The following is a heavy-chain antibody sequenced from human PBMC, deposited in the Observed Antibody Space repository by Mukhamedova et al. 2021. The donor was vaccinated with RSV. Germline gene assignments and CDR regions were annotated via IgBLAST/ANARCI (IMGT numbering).Heavy chain of an antibody. Sequence: AEYMGGRFTISRDNAKNTLYLQMNSLRAEDSAVYYCARDVVSSSYDSWGQGTLVTVSS. J-gene: IGHJ5*01. V-gene: IGHV3-74*01. D-gene: IGHD6-19*01. CDR3: ARDVVSSSYDS.